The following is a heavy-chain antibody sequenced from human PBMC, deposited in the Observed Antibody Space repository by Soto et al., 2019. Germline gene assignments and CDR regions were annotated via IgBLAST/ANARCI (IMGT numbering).Heavy chain of an antibody. CDR1: GFIFSGYY. Sequence: PGGSLRLSCAASGFIFSGYYMTWMRQAPGKGLEWASFIGKTGSEIHYSDSVEGRFTISRDNTKNSLFLQMNSLRAEDTAVYYCAREIGNRLPYGPVDYWGQGTLVTVSS. J-gene: IGHJ4*02. CDR3: AREIGNRLPYGPVDY. V-gene: IGHV3-11*01. CDR2: IGKTGSEI. D-gene: IGHD3-10*01.